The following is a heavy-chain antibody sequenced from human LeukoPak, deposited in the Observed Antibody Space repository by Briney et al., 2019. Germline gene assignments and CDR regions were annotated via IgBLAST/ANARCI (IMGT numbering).Heavy chain of an antibody. Sequence: ASVKVSCKASGYTFTGYYMHWVRQAPGQGLEWMGWINPNSGGTNYAQKFQGRVTMTRDTSISTAYMELSRLRSDDTAVYYCARTYYYDSSSGSFDYWGQGTLVTVSS. V-gene: IGHV1-2*02. D-gene: IGHD3-22*01. CDR3: ARTYYYDSSSGSFDY. CDR2: INPNSGGT. CDR1: GYTFTGYY. J-gene: IGHJ4*02.